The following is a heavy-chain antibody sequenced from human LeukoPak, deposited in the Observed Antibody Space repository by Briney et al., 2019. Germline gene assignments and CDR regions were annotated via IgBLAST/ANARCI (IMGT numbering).Heavy chain of an antibody. CDR1: VGSITTSPYS. Sequence: SETLSLTCSVPVGSITTSPYSWGWIRQAPGGGLEWIGNIFYSGGTDNNPSLKSRVPISLDTPNNQFSLRLTSVTATDQAVFFCGRRARGGGEPYYYYYMDVWGEGTTVTV. CDR2: IFYSGGT. J-gene: IGHJ6*03. V-gene: IGHV4-39*01. D-gene: IGHD2-21*01. CDR3: GRRARGGGEPYYYYYMDV.